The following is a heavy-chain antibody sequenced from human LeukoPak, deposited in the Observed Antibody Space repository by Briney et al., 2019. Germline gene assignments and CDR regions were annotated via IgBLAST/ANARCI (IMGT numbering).Heavy chain of an antibody. D-gene: IGHD3-16*02. V-gene: IGHV4-34*01. Sequence: MPSETLSLTCAVYGGSFSGYYWSWIRQPPGKGLEWIGEINHSGSTNYNPSLKSRVTISVDTSKNQFSLKLSSVTAADTAVYYCARGGGDYVWGSYRSYYFDYWGQGTLVTVSS. CDR1: GGSFSGYY. J-gene: IGHJ4*02. CDR3: ARGGGDYVWGSYRSYYFDY. CDR2: INHSGST.